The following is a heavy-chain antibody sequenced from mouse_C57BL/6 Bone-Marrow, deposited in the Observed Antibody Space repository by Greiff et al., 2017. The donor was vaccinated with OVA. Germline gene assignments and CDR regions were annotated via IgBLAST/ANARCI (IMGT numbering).Heavy chain of an antibody. Sequence: ESGPGLVKPSQSLFLTCSITGFPITSGYYWIWIRQSPGKPLEWMGYITHSGETFYNPSLQSPISITRETSKNQFFLQLNSVTTEDTAMYYCAGDSHYYGSSPFAYWGQGTLVTVSA. D-gene: IGHD1-1*01. V-gene: IGHV12-3*01. CDR1: GFPITSGYY. CDR2: ITHSGET. J-gene: IGHJ3*01. CDR3: AGDSHYYGSSPFAY.